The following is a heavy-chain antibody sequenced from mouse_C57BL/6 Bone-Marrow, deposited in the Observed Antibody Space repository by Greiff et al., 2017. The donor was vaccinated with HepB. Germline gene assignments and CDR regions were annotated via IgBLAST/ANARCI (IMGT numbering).Heavy chain of an antibody. CDR2: IDPSDSYT. D-gene: IGHD1-1*01. J-gene: IGHJ4*01. CDR3: ARRGYYGSSYGDY. V-gene: IGHV1-69*01. CDR1: GYTFTSYW. Sequence: QVQLQQPGAELVMPGASVKLSCKASGYTFTSYWMHWVKQRPGQGLEWIGEIDPSDSYTNSNQKFKGKSTLTVDKSSSTAYMQLSSLTSEDSAVYYCARRGYYGSSYGDYWGQGTSVTVSS.